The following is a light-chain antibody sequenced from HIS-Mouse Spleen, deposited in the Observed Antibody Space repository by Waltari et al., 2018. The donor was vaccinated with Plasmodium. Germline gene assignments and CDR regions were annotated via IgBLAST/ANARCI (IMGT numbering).Light chain of an antibody. CDR2: EDS. V-gene: IGLV3-10*01. CDR3: YSTDSSGNHRV. Sequence: SYELTQPPSVSVSPGQTARLPCPGDALPTKYSYLYQQKSGQAPVLVIYEDSKRPSGIPERFSGSSSGTMATLTISGAQVEDEADYYCYSTDSSGNHRVFGGGTKLTVL. CDR1: ALPTKY. J-gene: IGLJ3*02.